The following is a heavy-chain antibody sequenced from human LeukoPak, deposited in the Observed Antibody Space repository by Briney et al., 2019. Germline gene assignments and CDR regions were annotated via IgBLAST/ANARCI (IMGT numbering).Heavy chain of an antibody. CDR3: ARVTGDYYDSSVYGGAFDI. CDR2: INPSGGST. Sequence: ASVKVSCKASGYTFTSYYMHWVRQAPGQGLEWMGIINPSGGSTSYAQKFQGRVTMTRDMSTSTVYMELSSLRSEDTAVYYCARVTGDYYDSSVYGGAFDIWGQGTMVTVSS. D-gene: IGHD3-22*01. CDR1: GYTFTSYY. V-gene: IGHV1-46*01. J-gene: IGHJ3*02.